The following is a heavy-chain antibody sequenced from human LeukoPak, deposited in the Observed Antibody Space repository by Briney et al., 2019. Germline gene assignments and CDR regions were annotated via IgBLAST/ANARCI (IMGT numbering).Heavy chain of an antibody. V-gene: IGHV3-33*01. CDR2: MWYDGSNK. J-gene: IGHJ4*02. D-gene: IGHD2-2*01. Sequence: PGRSLKLSCAASGFXFSSYGMHWVRQAPGKGLEWVAVMWYDGSNKYYADSVKGRFTISRDNSKNTLYLQMNSLRVEDTAVYYCARAGYCSSTACLDYWGQGTLVTVSS. CDR1: GFXFSSYG. CDR3: ARAGYCSSTACLDY.